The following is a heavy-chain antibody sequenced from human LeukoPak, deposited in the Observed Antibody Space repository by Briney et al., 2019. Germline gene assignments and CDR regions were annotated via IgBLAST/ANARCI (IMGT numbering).Heavy chain of an antibody. CDR3: ARDPGLYGDYFDY. V-gene: IGHV1-2*02. D-gene: IGHD4-17*01. CDR2: INPNSGGT. Sequence: ASVEVSCKASGYTFTGYDIHWLRQSPGQGLEWMGWINPNSGGTNYAQRFQGRVTMTRDTSISTAYMEMSRLRSDDPAVYYCARDPGLYGDYFDYWGQGTLVTVSS. CDR1: GYTFTGYD. J-gene: IGHJ4*02.